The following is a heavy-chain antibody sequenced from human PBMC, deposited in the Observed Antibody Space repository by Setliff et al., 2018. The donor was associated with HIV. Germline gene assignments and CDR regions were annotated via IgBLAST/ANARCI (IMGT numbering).Heavy chain of an antibody. CDR3: ARDSEPMSGTWYDY. V-gene: IGHV4-34*01. D-gene: IGHD1-1*01. J-gene: IGHJ4*02. Sequence: SETLSLTCAVYGGPFSGYYWGWIRQSPGKGLEWIGEVHHSGRTTNYNPSLKSRVTMSVDTSKNQFSPKLTSVTATDTGTYYCARDSEPMSGTWYDYWGQGTLVTVLL. CDR2: VHHSGRTT. CDR1: GGPFSGYY.